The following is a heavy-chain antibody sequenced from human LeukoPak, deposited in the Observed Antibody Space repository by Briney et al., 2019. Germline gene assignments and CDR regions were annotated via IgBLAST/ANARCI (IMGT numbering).Heavy chain of an antibody. CDR3: ARDHCSSTSCTGYYFDY. Sequence: GGSLRLSCAASGFTFSSYNMNWVRQAPGKGLEWISYISSSDSIIYYADSVKGRFTVSRDNAKNSLFLQMNSLGAEDTAVYYCARDHCSSTSCTGYYFDYWGQGTLVTVSS. D-gene: IGHD2-2*01. CDR2: ISSSDSII. V-gene: IGHV3-48*01. CDR1: GFTFSSYN. J-gene: IGHJ4*02.